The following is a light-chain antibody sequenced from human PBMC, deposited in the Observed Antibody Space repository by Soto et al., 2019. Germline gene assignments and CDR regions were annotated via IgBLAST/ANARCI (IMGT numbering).Light chain of an antibody. CDR3: QQYYSTPYN. Sequence: DIVMTQSPDSLAVSLGERATINCKSSQSVLYNSNNKNYLAWYQQKPGQPPKLLIYWASTRESGVPDRFSGSESGTDFTLTISSLQAEDVAVYYCQQYYSTPYNFGQGTELEIK. J-gene: IGKJ2*01. CDR2: WAS. V-gene: IGKV4-1*01. CDR1: QSVLYNSNNKNY.